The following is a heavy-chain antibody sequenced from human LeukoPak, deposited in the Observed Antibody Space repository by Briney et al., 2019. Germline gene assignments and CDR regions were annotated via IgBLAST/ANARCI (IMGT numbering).Heavy chain of an antibody. V-gene: IGHV3-21*01. J-gene: IGHJ3*02. CDR1: GFTFNNYG. Sequence: KPGGSLRLSCAASGFTFNNYGMTWFRQVPGKGLEWVSTINDRGKNTHYPDSVKGRFTISRDNAKNSLYLHMNSLRAEDTAVYYCARKLGILDAFDIWGQGTLVTVSS. CDR3: ARKLGILDAFDI. D-gene: IGHD7-27*01. CDR2: INDRGKNT.